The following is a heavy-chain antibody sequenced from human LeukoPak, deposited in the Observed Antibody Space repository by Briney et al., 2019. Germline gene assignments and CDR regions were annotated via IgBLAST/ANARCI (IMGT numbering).Heavy chain of an antibody. V-gene: IGHV3-7*01. J-gene: IGHJ4*02. CDR3: AREAGLYSSGWYSDY. D-gene: IGHD6-19*01. CDR2: IKQDGSEK. CDR1: GFTFSSYW. Sequence: PGGSLRLSCAASGFTFSSYWMSWVRQAPGKGLEWVANIKQDGSEKYYVDSVKGRFTISRDNAKNSLYLQMNSLRAEDTAVYYCAREAGLYSSGWYSDYWGQGTLATVSS.